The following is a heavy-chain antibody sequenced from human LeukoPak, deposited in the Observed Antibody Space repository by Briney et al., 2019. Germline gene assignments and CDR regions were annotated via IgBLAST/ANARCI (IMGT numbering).Heavy chain of an antibody. Sequence: PGGSLRLSCAASGFTFSDYSMNWVRQAPGKGLEWISYISSSGSVIYYADSVKGRFTISRDNAKNSLYLQMTSLRDEDTALYFCVRANSLMVRGVITYFDSWGQGTLVTVSS. CDR3: VRANSLMVRGVITYFDS. J-gene: IGHJ4*02. V-gene: IGHV3-48*02. CDR1: GFTFSDYS. D-gene: IGHD3-10*01. CDR2: ISSSGSVI.